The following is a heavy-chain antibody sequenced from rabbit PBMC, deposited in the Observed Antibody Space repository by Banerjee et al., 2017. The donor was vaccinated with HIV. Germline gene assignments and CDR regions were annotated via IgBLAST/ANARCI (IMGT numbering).Heavy chain of an antibody. J-gene: IGHJ4*01. CDR3: ARDRDGDAGYGSLAL. CDR1: GFTISGYY. Sequence: QQQLEESGGGLVKPGGTLTLTCTASGFTISGYYMCWVRQAPGKGLELIACIYTGSGTTAYASWAKGRFTITRSTSLNTVTLQMSSLTAADTATYFCARDRDGDAGYGSLALRGPGTLVTVS. D-gene: IGHD7-1*01. V-gene: IGHV1S43*01. CDR2: IYTGSGTT.